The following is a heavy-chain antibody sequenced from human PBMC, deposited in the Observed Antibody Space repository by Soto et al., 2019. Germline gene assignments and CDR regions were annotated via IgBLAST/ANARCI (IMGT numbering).Heavy chain of an antibody. CDR1: VGSISSGGYS. V-gene: IGHV4-30-2*01. CDR3: ARAYSSIWYYFDY. CDR2: IYHSGST. D-gene: IGHD6-13*01. J-gene: IGHJ4*02. Sequence: QTRSLTCAVSVGSISSGGYSWSWIRQPPGKCLEWIGYIYHSGSTYYNPSLKSRVTISVDRSKNQFSLKLSSVTAADTAVYYCARAYSSIWYYFDYWGQGTLVTVSS.